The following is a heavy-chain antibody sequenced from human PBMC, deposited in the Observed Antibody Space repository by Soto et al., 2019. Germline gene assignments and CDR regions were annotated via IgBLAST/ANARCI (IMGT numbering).Heavy chain of an antibody. CDR1: GYTFTSYY. J-gene: IGHJ4*02. D-gene: IGHD2-2*01. CDR3: ANTSSQEYYFDY. CDR2: INPSGGST. V-gene: IGHV1-46*03. Sequence: ASVKVSCKASGYTFTSYYMHWGRQAPGQGLEWMGIINPSGGSTSYAQKFQGRVTMTRDTSTSTVYMELSSLRSEDTAVYYCANTSSQEYYFDYWGQGTLVTVSS.